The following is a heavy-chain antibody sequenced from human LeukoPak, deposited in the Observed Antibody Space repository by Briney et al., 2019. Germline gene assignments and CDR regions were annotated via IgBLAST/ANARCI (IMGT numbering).Heavy chain of an antibody. CDR3: ARVPPDYYHHRQADH. V-gene: IGHV1-18*01. J-gene: IGHJ4*02. Sequence: ASVKVSCKASGYTFTSYDINWVRQAPGQGLEWMGWISDYNGNTNYAQKLQGRVTMTTDTSTSTAYMELRSLRSDDTAVYYCARVPPDYYHHRQADHWGQGTLVTVSS. CDR1: GYTFTSYD. CDR2: ISDYNGNT. D-gene: IGHD3-10*01.